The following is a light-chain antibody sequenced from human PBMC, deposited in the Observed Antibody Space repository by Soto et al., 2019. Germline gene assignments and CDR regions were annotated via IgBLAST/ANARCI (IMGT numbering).Light chain of an antibody. V-gene: IGLV2-14*01. CDR2: EVS. Sequence: SALTQPGSVSGSPGQSITISGTGTSSDVCGYNYVSWYQQHPGKAPKLMIYEVSNRPSGVSNRFSGSKSGNTASLTISGLQDEDEDDYYCSSYTSSSTSEVF. J-gene: IGLJ2*01. CDR1: SSDVCGYNY. CDR3: SSYTSSSTSEV.